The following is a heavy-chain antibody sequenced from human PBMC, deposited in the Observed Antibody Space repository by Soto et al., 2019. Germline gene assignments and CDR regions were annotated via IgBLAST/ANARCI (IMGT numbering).Heavy chain of an antibody. D-gene: IGHD5-12*01. CDR1: GFTFSSYA. J-gene: IGHJ3*02. CDR2: ISGSGGST. CDR3: AKDEYSDYGRGDAFDI. V-gene: IGHV3-23*01. Sequence: PGGSLRLSCAASGFTFSSYAMSWVRQAPGKGLEWVSAISGSGGSTYYADSVKGRFTISRDNSKNTLYLQMNSLRAEDTAVYYCAKDEYSDYGRGDAFDIWGQGTMVTVS.